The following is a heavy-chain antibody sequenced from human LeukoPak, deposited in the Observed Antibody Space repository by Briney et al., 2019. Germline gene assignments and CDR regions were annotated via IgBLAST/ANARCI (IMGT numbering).Heavy chain of an antibody. CDR2: IYHSGST. J-gene: IGHJ5*02. CDR3: ARGDILTGCVFGLDP. V-gene: IGHV4-4*02. D-gene: IGHD3-9*01. Sequence: PSGTLSLTCAVSGGSISSSNWWSWVRQPPGKGLEWIGEIYHSGSTNYNPSLKSRVTISVDKSKNQFSLKLSSVTAADTAVYYCARGDILTGCVFGLDPWGQGTLVTVSS. CDR1: GGSISSSNW.